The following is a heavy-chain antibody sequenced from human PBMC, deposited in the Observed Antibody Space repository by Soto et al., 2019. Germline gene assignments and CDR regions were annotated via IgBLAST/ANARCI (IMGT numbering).Heavy chain of an antibody. CDR3: ARHAEMYYDFWRGYSFGAFDF. D-gene: IGHD3-3*01. CDR1: GFTSSGYS. J-gene: IGHJ3*01. Sequence: SGGSLRLSCAASGFTSSGYSMHWVRQAPRKGLEWVSSISGSSTNIYYADSVKGRFTISRDNAKNSLYLQMNSLRAEDTAVYYCARHAEMYYDFWRGYSFGAFDFWGHGTMVTVSS. V-gene: IGHV3-21*01. CDR2: ISGSSTNI.